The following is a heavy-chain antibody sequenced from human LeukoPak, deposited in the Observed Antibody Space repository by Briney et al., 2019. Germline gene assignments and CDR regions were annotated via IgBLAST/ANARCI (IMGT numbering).Heavy chain of an antibody. J-gene: IGHJ6*03. D-gene: IGHD4-23*01. CDR3: AKALVVTGYYYYYMDV. CDR2: ISGSGGST. V-gene: IGHV3-23*01. CDR1: GFTFSSYA. Sequence: PGGPLRLSCAASGFTFSSYAMSWVRQAPGKGLEWVSAISGSGGSTYYADSVKGRFTISRDNSKNTLYLQMNSLRAEDTAVYYYAKALVVTGYYYYYMDVWGKGTTVTVSS.